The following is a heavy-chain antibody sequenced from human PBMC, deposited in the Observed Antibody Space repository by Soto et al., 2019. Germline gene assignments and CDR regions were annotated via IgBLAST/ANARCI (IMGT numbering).Heavy chain of an antibody. CDR3: ARGAVYCTNGVCYAY. CDR1: GYSVTSYG. J-gene: IGHJ4*02. CDR2: ISAYNGNT. D-gene: IGHD2-8*01. Sequence: ASVKVGCKASGYSVTSYGITGVRKAPGQGLEWMGWISAYNGNTNYAQKLQGRVTMTTDTSTSTAYMELRSLRSDDTAVYYCARGAVYCTNGVCYAYWGQGTLVTVSS. V-gene: IGHV1-18*01.